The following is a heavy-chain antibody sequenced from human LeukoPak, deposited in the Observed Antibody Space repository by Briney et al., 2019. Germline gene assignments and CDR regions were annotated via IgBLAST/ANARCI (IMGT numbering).Heavy chain of an antibody. CDR2: IIPIFGTA. CDR3: ARDGGYCSSTSCYSLSWFDP. CDR1: GGTFSSYA. J-gene: IGHJ5*02. Sequence: GASVKVSCKASGGTFSSYAISWVRQAPGQGLEWMGGIIPIFGTANYAQKFQDRVTITADESTSTAYMELSSLRSEDTAVYYCARDGGYCSSTSCYSLSWFDPWGQGTLVTVSS. V-gene: IGHV1-69*13. D-gene: IGHD2-2*03.